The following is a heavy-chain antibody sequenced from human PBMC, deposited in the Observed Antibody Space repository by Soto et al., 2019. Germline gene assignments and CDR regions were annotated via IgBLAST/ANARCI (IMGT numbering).Heavy chain of an antibody. J-gene: IGHJ4*02. D-gene: IGHD6-19*01. Sequence: PGGSLSLSCAASGFPFSSYAMSWVRQAPGKGLEWVSAISGSGGSTYYADSVKGRFTISRDNSKNTLYLQMNSLRAEDTAVYYCAKDRRSSGWSSLNYFDYWGQGTLVTVSS. CDR1: GFPFSSYA. V-gene: IGHV3-23*01. CDR3: AKDRRSSGWSSLNYFDY. CDR2: ISGSGGST.